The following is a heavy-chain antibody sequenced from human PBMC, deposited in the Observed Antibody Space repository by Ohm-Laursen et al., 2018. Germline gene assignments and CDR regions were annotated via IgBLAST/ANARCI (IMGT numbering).Heavy chain of an antibody. J-gene: IGHJ4*02. V-gene: IGHV3-11*04. CDR1: GFTFSDYY. CDR3: SRSMTPGLVDY. D-gene: IGHD2-2*01. Sequence: SLRLSCAASGFTFSDYYMSWIRQAPGKGLEWVSYISSSGSIIYYADSVKGRFTISRDNAQNSLSLQMNSLRAEDTAVYYCSRSMTPGLVDYWGQGTLVTVSS. CDR2: ISSSGSII.